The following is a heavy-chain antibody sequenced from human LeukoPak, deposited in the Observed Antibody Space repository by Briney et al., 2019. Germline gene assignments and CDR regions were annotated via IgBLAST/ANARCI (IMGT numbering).Heavy chain of an antibody. J-gene: IGHJ4*02. V-gene: IGHV1-69*06. Sequence: SVKVSCKASGGTFSSYAISWVRQAPGQGLEWMGGIIPIFGTANYAQKFQGRVTITAGKSTSTAYVELSSLRSEDTAVYYCARGDTAMAFYYFDYWGQGTLVTVSS. CDR3: ARGDTAMAFYYFDY. D-gene: IGHD5-18*01. CDR1: GGTFSSYA. CDR2: IIPIFGTA.